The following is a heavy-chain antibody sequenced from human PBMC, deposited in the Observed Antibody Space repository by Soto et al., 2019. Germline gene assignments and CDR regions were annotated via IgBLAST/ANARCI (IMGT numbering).Heavy chain of an antibody. J-gene: IGHJ4*02. D-gene: IGHD2-15*01. Sequence: QVQLVESGGGVVQPGRSLRLSCAASGFTFSSYAMHWVRLAPGKGLEWVAVISYDGSNKYYADSVKGRFTISRDNSKNTLYLQMNSLRAEDTAVYYCARLGRLQYFDYWGQGTLVTVSS. CDR1: GFTFSSYA. CDR2: ISYDGSNK. CDR3: ARLGRLQYFDY. V-gene: IGHV3-30-3*01.